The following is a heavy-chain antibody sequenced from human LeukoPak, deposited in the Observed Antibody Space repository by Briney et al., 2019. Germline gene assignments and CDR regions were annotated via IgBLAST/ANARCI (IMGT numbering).Heavy chain of an antibody. CDR2: IKSKTDGGTR. CDR1: GFTSSNAW. J-gene: IGHJ3*02. CDR3: TTFDYAAFLI. Sequence: GGSLRLSCAASGFTSSNAWMSWARQAPGKGLEWVGRIKSKTDGGTRDYAAPVKGRFTISRDDSKNTLYLQMNSLKTEDTAVYYCTTFDYAAFLIWGQGTMVTVSS. D-gene: IGHD4/OR15-4a*01. V-gene: IGHV3-15*01.